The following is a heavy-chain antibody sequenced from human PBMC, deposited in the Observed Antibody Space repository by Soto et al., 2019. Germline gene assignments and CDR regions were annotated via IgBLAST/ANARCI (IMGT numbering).Heavy chain of an antibody. J-gene: IGHJ4*02. CDR1: GLTFTRYS. CDR3: ARESEDLTSNFDY. Sequence: GSLRLSCVAPGLTFTRYSMNWVRQAPGKGLEWVSSISSTTNYIYYGDSMKGRFTISRDNAKNSLYLEMNSLRAEDTAVYYCARESEDLTSNFDYWGQGTLVTVS. V-gene: IGHV3-21*06. CDR2: ISSTTNYI.